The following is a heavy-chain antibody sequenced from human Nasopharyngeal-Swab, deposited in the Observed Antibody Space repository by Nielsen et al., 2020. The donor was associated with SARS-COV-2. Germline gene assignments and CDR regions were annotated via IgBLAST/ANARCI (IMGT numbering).Heavy chain of an antibody. Sequence: ASVKVSCKASGYTFTSYAMNWVRQAPGQGLEWMGWINTSTGNPTYAQGFTGRSVFSLDTSVSTAYLQISSLKAEDTAVYYCARDGYFDWLALSWFDPWGQGTLVTVSS. D-gene: IGHD3-9*01. J-gene: IGHJ5*02. V-gene: IGHV7-4-1*02. CDR2: INTSTGNP. CDR1: GYTFTSYA. CDR3: ARDGYFDWLALSWFDP.